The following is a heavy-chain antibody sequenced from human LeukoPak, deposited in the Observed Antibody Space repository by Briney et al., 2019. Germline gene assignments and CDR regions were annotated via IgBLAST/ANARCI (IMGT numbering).Heavy chain of an antibody. CDR2: IIPIFGAA. J-gene: IGHJ5*02. Sequence: SVKVSCKASGGTFSSYAISWVRQAPGQGLEWMGRIIPIFGAANYAQKFQGRVTITTDESTSTAYMELSSLRSEDTAVYYCARTYYYGSGSPNQFDPWGQGTLVTVSS. CDR1: GGTFSSYA. CDR3: ARTYYYGSGSPNQFDP. D-gene: IGHD3-10*01. V-gene: IGHV1-69*05.